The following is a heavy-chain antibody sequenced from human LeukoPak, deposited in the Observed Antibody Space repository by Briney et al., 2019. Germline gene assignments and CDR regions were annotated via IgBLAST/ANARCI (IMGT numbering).Heavy chain of an antibody. Sequence: GASVKVSCKASGYTFTSYYMHWVRQAPGQGLEWMGIINPSGGSTSHTQTFQGRVTMTRDMSTSTVYMELSSLRSEDTAVYYCARDLPGGYDPHFDYWGQGTLVTVSS. CDR2: INPSGGST. CDR3: ARDLPGGYDPHFDY. J-gene: IGHJ4*02. V-gene: IGHV1-46*01. CDR1: GYTFTSYY. D-gene: IGHD5-12*01.